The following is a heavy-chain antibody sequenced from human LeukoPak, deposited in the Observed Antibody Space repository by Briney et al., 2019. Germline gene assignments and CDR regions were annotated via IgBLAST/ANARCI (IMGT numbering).Heavy chain of an antibody. D-gene: IGHD6-13*01. CDR3: AKDHLREEQQLVLLLDY. CDR2: ISSSSSYM. J-gene: IGHJ4*02. V-gene: IGHV3-21*01. CDR1: GFTFSSYS. Sequence: GGSLRLSCAASGFTFSSYSMNWVRQAPGKGLEWVSSISSSSSYMYYADSVKGRFTISRDNSKNTLYLQMNSLRAEDTAVYYCAKDHLREEQQLVLLLDYWGQGTLVTVSS.